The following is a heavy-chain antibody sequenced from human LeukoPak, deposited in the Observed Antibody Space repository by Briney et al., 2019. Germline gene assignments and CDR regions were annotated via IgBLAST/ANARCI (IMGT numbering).Heavy chain of an antibody. CDR1: GFTFSSYA. CDR2: ISGSGGST. Sequence: AGGSLRLSCAASGFTFSSYAMSWVRQAPGKGLEWVSAISGSGGSTYYADSVKGRFTISRDNSKNTLYLQMNSLRAEDTAVYYCGRDSSSQRPKRYFDYWGQGTLVTVSS. CDR3: GRDSSSQRPKRYFDY. V-gene: IGHV3-23*01. D-gene: IGHD6-6*01. J-gene: IGHJ4*02.